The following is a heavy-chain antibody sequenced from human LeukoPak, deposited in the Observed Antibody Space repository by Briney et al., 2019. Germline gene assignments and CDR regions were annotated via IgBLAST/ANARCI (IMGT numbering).Heavy chain of an antibody. CDR1: GFTFSNAW. CDR3: TTDLKEFLEWPSEPYYYYYMDV. J-gene: IGHJ6*03. CDR2: IKSKTDGGTT. D-gene: IGHD3-3*01. Sequence: GGSLRLSCAASGFTFSNAWMSWVRQAPGKGLEWVGRIKSKTDGGTTDYAAPVKGRFTISRDDSKNTLYLQMNSLKTEDTAVYYCTTDLKEFLEWPSEPYYYYYMDVWGKGTTVTVSS. V-gene: IGHV3-15*01.